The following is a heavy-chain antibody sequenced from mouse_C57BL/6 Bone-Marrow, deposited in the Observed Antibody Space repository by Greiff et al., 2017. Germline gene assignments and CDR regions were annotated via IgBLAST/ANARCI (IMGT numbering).Heavy chain of an antibody. CDR3: ARLEFDGSSGDWYFDV. CDR1: GYTFTSYD. CDR2: IYPRDGST. V-gene: IGHV1-85*01. J-gene: IGHJ1*03. D-gene: IGHD1-1*01. Sequence: QVQLKESGPELVKPGASVKLSCKASGYTFTSYDINWVKQRPGQGLEWIGWIYPRDGSTKYNEKFKGKATLTEDTSSSTAYMELHSLTSEDSAVYFCARLEFDGSSGDWYFDVWGKGTTVTVSS.